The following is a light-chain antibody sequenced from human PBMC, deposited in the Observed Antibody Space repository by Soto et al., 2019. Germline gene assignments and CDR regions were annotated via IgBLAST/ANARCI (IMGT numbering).Light chain of an antibody. CDR3: QQYGSSPPIT. CDR2: GAS. CDR1: QSVSSSY. J-gene: IGKJ5*01. V-gene: IGKV3-20*01. Sequence: EIVLTQPPGTLSLSPGERATLSCRASQSVSSSYLTWYQQKPGQAPRLLIYGASSRATGIPDRFSGSGSGTDFTLTISRLEPEDCAVYYCQQYGSSPPITLGQGTRLEIK.